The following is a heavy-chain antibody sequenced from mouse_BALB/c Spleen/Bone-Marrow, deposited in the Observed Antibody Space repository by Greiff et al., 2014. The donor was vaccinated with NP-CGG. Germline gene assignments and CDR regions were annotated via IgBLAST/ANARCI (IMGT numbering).Heavy chain of an antibody. CDR1: GFTLSSFG. Sequence: DVKLVESGGGLVQPGGSRKLSCAASGFTLSSFGMHWVRQAPEKGLEWVAYISSGSSTIYYADTVKGRFTISRDNPKNTLFLQMTSLRSEDTAMYYCARSPYDYAAMDYWGQGTSVTVSS. V-gene: IGHV5-17*02. J-gene: IGHJ4*01. CDR3: ARSPYDYAAMDY. CDR2: ISSGSSTI. D-gene: IGHD2-4*01.